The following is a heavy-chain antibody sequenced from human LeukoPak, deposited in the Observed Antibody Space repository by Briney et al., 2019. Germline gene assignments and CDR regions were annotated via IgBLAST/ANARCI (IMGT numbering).Heavy chain of an antibody. CDR1: GFIFGDYG. D-gene: IGHD3-9*01. CDR3: ASFGSNYDILTGDY. J-gene: IGHJ4*02. V-gene: IGHV3-20*04. Sequence: RPGGSLRLSCAASGFIFGDYGMRWVRQAPKKALEWVSGIYWKGGRTRYADSVKGRFTISRDNAKNPLYLQMNSLRAEDTALYYCASFGSNYDILTGDYWGQGTLVTVSS. CDR2: IYWKGGRT.